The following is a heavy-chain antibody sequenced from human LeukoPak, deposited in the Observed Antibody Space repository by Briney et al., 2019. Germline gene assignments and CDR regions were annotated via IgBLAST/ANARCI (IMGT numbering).Heavy chain of an antibody. V-gene: IGHV1-69*13. CDR1: GYTFTSYY. Sequence: GASVKVSCKASGYTFTSYYMHWVRQAPGQGLEWMGGIIPIFGTANYAQKFQGRVTITADESTSTAYMELSSLRSEDTAVYYCATNRGPQTRNYDYVWGSYRYWAFDIWGQGTMVTVSS. J-gene: IGHJ3*02. D-gene: IGHD3-16*02. CDR2: IIPIFGTA. CDR3: ATNRGPQTRNYDYVWGSYRYWAFDI.